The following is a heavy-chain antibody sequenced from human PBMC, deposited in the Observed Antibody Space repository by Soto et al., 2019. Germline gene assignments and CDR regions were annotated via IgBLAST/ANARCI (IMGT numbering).Heavy chain of an antibody. D-gene: IGHD2-8*01. J-gene: IGHJ4*02. CDR1: GFTFNIHN. CDR2: ISSRSSYI. CDR3: ARDNVPSDFFDS. V-gene: IGHV3-21*01. Sequence: GGSLRLSCSASGFTFNIHNMNWVRQAPGKGLEWVSSISSRSSYIYHSDSVKGRFTISRDNAKNSLYLQMNSLRAEDTAVYYCARDNVPSDFFDSWGQGTLVTVSS.